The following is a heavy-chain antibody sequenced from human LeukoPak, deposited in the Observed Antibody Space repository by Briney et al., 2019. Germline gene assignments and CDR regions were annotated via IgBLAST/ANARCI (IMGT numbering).Heavy chain of an antibody. CDR1: GFTFSSYW. J-gene: IGHJ4*02. CDR3: ASDGYFEPYDY. V-gene: IGHV3-7*01. CDR2: IKQDGSEK. D-gene: IGHD2/OR15-2a*01. Sequence: GGSLRLSCAASGFTFSSYWMSWVRQAPGKGLEWVANIKQDGSEKYYVDSVKGRFTISRDNAKNSLYLQMDSLRAEDTAVYYCASDGYFEPYDYWGQGTLVTVSS.